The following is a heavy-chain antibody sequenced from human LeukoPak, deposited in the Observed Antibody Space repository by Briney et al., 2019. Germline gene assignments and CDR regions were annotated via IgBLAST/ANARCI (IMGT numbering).Heavy chain of an antibody. J-gene: IGHJ5*02. Sequence: SETLSLTCTVAGGSIKSNYWSWIRQPPGKGLEWIGYGYYSGTTNYNPSFKSRVTISLDTSKSQFSLKLRFVTTADTAVYYCAREGDPGSGYNYGNWLDPWGQGTLVTVSS. V-gene: IGHV4-59*01. CDR2: GYYSGTT. CDR3: AREGDPGSGYNYGNWLDP. CDR1: GGSIKSNY. D-gene: IGHD5-24*01.